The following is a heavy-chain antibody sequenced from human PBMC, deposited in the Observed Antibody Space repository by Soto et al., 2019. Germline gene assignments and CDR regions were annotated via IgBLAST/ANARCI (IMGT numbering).Heavy chain of an antibody. Sequence: ASVKVSCKVSGYTLTELSMHWVRQAPGKGLEWMGGFDPEDGETIYAQKFQGRVTMTEDTSTDTAYMELSSLRSEDTAVYYCATVLYCSSTSCFKDWFDPWGQGTLVTVSS. CDR1: GYTLTELS. D-gene: IGHD2-2*01. J-gene: IGHJ5*02. CDR2: FDPEDGET. CDR3: ATVLYCSSTSCFKDWFDP. V-gene: IGHV1-24*01.